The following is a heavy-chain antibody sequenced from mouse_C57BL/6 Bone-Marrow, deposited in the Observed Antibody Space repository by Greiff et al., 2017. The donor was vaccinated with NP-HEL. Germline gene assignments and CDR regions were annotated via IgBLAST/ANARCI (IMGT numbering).Heavy chain of an antibody. CDR3: ARDHYYGSTPMDY. Sequence: DVHLVESGGGLVKPGGSLKLSCAASGFTFSSYAMSWVRQTPEKRLEWVATISDGGSYTYYPDNVKGRFTISRDNAKNNLYLQMSHLKSEDTAMYYCARDHYYGSTPMDYWGQGTSVTVSS. V-gene: IGHV5-4*01. D-gene: IGHD1-1*01. CDR1: GFTFSSYA. J-gene: IGHJ4*01. CDR2: ISDGGSYT.